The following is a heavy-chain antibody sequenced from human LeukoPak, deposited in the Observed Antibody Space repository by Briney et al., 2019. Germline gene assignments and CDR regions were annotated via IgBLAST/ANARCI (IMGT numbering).Heavy chain of an antibody. CDR3: ARGSPAYCGGDCYYEWAFDI. D-gene: IGHD2-21*01. J-gene: IGHJ3*02. Sequence: ASVKVSCKASGYTFTSYDINWVRQATGQGLEWMGWMNPNSGNTGYAQKFQGRVTITRNTSISTAYMELSSLRSEDTAVYYCARGSPAYCGGDCYYEWAFDIWGQGTMATVSS. CDR1: GYTFTSYD. CDR2: MNPNSGNT. V-gene: IGHV1-8*03.